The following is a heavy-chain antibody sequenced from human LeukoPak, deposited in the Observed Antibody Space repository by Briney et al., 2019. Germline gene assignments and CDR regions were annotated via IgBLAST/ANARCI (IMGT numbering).Heavy chain of an antibody. D-gene: IGHD2-15*01. V-gene: IGHV1-18*01. CDR1: GYTFTNYG. J-gene: IGHJ4*02. CDR3: ASTYCSGGACYWFSLDY. CDR2: INPYNGNT. Sequence: GASVKVSCKASGYTFTNYGISWVRQAPGQGLEWMGWINPYNGNTNYGKKFQGRVTMTTDTSTSTAYMELRSLRSDDTAVYYCASTYCSGGACYWFSLDYWGQGSLVTVSS.